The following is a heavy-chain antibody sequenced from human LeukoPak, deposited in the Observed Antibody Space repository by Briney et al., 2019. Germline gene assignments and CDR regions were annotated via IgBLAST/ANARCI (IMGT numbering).Heavy chain of an antibody. D-gene: IGHD2-2*01. V-gene: IGHV1-69*01. CDR2: IIPIFGTV. CDR1: GGTFSTYA. CDR3: ARTSSSLNYYYYSMHV. Sequence: ASVKVSWKTSGGTFSTYALTCVRQAPGQGLKWMGGIIPIFGTVNYAQKFQGRVTISADESTSTAYMELSSLRSEDTAVYYCARTSSSLNYYYYSMHVWGKGTTVTVSS. J-gene: IGHJ6*03.